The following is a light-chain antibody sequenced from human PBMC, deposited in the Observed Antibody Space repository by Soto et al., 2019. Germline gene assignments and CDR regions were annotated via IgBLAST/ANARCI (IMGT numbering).Light chain of an antibody. CDR1: QSVSSSY. Sequence: VLTQPPGTLSITPGEKATLSCRASQSVSSSYLAWYQQKPGQAPRLLIYGASSRATGIPDRFSGSGSGTDFTLTVSRLEPEDFAVYYCQQFGSSSWTFGQGTKVEIK. J-gene: IGKJ1*01. CDR3: QQFGSSSWT. CDR2: GAS. V-gene: IGKV3-20*01.